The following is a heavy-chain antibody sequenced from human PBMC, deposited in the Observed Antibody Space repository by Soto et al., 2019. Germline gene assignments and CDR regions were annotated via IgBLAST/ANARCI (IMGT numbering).Heavy chain of an antibody. CDR3: APHVSCSVGSCQYDAFAI. CDR1: GFTVSSHA. CDR2: ITADGGT. D-gene: IGHD2-15*01. Sequence: EVQVLESGGGLVQPGGSLRLSCEGSGFTVSSHAMTWIRQAPGKGPEWVSTITADGGTYYADSVNGRFAMSRDTSESTLYLQMNSLGAEDTAAYYCAPHVSCSVGSCQYDAFAIRGQGAMVTVSS. V-gene: IGHV3-23*01. J-gene: IGHJ3*02.